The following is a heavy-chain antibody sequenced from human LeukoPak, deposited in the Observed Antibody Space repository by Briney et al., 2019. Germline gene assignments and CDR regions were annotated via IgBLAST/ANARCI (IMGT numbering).Heavy chain of an antibody. CDR3: AKYPASGGYFDY. J-gene: IGHJ4*02. D-gene: IGHD6-13*01. V-gene: IGHV3-23*01. CDR1: GFTFSTYS. CDR2: ISGSGANT. Sequence: GGSLRLSCAASGFTFSTYSMSWVRLAPGKELEWVSGISGSGANTYYADSVKGRFTISRDNSKNTLYLQMNSLRAEDTAVFYCAKYPASGGYFDYWGQGTLVTVSS.